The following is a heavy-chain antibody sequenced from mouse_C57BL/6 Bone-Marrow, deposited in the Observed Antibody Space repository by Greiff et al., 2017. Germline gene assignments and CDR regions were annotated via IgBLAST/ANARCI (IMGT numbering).Heavy chain of an antibody. D-gene: IGHD1-1*01. Sequence: QVQLQQPGAELVMPGASVKLSCKASGYTFTSYWMHWVKQRPGQGLEWIGEIDPSDSYTNYNQKFKGKSTLTVDKSSSTAYMQLSSLTSEDSAVYCCARGAYYYGSSYWYFDVWGTGTTVTVSS. J-gene: IGHJ1*03. CDR3: ARGAYYYGSSYWYFDV. CDR1: GYTFTSYW. CDR2: IDPSDSYT. V-gene: IGHV1-69*01.